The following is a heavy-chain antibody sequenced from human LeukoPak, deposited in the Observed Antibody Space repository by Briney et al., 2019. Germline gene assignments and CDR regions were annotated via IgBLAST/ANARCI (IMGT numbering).Heavy chain of an antibody. CDR1: GDSVSSNSAA. CDR3: ARDPVGGSTIFDY. Sequence: SQTLSLTCAISGDSVSSNSAAWNWIRQSPARGLEWLGRTYYRSKWYYDYAVAVKSRISINPDTSKNQFSLQLSSVTPEDTAVYYCARDPVGGSTIFDYWGQGTLVTVSS. V-gene: IGHV6-1*01. J-gene: IGHJ4*02. CDR2: TYYRSKWYY. D-gene: IGHD1-26*01.